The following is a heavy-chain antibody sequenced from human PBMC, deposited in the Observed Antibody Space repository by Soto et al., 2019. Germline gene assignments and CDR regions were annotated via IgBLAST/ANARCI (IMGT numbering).Heavy chain of an antibody. CDR2: IYYSGST. J-gene: IGHJ5*02. Sequence: SETLSLTCTVSGGSISSYDWSWIRQPPGKGLEWIGYIYYSGSTNYNPSLKSRVTISVDRSKNQFSLKLSSVTAADTAVYYGAGFYGDYFNWLDPWGQGTLVTVSS. CDR1: GGSISSYD. D-gene: IGHD4-17*01. V-gene: IGHV4-59*12. CDR3: AGFYGDYFNWLDP.